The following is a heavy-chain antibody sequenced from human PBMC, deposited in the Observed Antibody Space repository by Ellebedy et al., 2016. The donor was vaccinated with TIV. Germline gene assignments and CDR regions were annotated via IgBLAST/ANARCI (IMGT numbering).Heavy chain of an antibody. CDR1: GHTSTMYY. CDR2: INPRGGST. J-gene: IGHJ6*02. CDR3: ARRAVVTAIDYYYGMDV. Sequence: AASVKVSCKASGHTSTMYYLHWARQAPGQGLERLGLINPRGGSTTYGQKFQGRVTMTSDTSTRTVYMELSSLRSEDTAVYYCARRAVVTAIDYYYGMDVWGQGTTVTVSS. V-gene: IGHV1-46*01. D-gene: IGHD2-21*02.